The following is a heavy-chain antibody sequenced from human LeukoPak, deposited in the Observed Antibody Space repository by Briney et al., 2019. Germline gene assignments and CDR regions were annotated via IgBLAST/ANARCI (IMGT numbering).Heavy chain of an antibody. J-gene: IGHJ4*02. Sequence: ASVKFSCKASGYTFTGYYMHWVRQAPGQGLEWMGWINPNSGGTNYAQKFQGRVTMTRDTSISTAYMELSRLRSDDTAVYYCARDLRRSGSYLAYWGQGTLVTVSS. CDR3: ARDLRRSGSYLAY. CDR1: GYTFTGYY. V-gene: IGHV1-2*02. D-gene: IGHD1-26*01. CDR2: INPNSGGT.